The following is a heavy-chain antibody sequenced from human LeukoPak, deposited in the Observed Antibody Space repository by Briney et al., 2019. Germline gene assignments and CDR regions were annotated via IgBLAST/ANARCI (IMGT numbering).Heavy chain of an antibody. CDR3: AKDIGGDYVVGYFDY. CDR2: IRWNSGSI. Sequence: GRSLRLSCAASGFTFDDYAMHWVRQAPGKGLEWVSGIRWNSGSIGYADSVKGRFTVSRDKAKNSLYLQMNSLRAEDMALYYCAKDIGGDYVVGYFDYWGQGTLVTVSS. D-gene: IGHD4-17*01. J-gene: IGHJ4*02. CDR1: GFTFDDYA. V-gene: IGHV3-9*03.